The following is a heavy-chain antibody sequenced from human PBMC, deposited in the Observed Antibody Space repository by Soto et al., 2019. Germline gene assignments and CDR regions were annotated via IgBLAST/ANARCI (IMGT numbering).Heavy chain of an antibody. CDR2: MSYDGSK. J-gene: IGHJ6*02. D-gene: IGHD4-17*01. CDR3: AKDFTPWFGDYFYYYYGMDV. Sequence: QVQLVESGGGVVQPGRSLRLSCAAAGFTFSSYGMHWVRQAPGTGLEWVAVMSYDGSKYYADTVKGRFTISRDNSKNTLYLQINSLRPEDTAVYYCAKDFTPWFGDYFYYYYGMDVWGQGTTVNVSS. CDR1: GFTFSSYG. V-gene: IGHV3-30*18.